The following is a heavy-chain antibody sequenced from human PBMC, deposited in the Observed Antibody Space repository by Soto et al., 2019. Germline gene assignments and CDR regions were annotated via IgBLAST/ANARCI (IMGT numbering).Heavy chain of an antibody. CDR3: ARFRRYSSSWYVFGYYFDY. Sequence: SETLSLTCAVYGGSFSGYYWSWIRQPPGKGLEWIGEINHSGSTNYNPSLKSRVTISVDTSKNQFSLKLSSVTAADTAVYYCARFRRYSSSWYVFGYYFDYWGQGTLVTVSS. CDR1: GGSFSGYY. J-gene: IGHJ4*02. CDR2: INHSGST. D-gene: IGHD6-13*01. V-gene: IGHV4-34*01.